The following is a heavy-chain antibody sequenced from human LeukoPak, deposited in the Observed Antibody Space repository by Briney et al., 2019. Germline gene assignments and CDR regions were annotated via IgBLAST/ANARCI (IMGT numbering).Heavy chain of an antibody. CDR2: INPNSGGT. V-gene: IGHV1-2*02. CDR1: GYTFTSYY. D-gene: IGHD6-13*01. J-gene: IGHJ6*03. CDR3: AREGIAAAGTYYYYYMDV. Sequence: ASVKVSCKASGYTFTSYYMHWVRQAPGQGLEWMGWINPNSGGTNYAQKFQGRVTMTRDTSISTAYMELSRLRSDDTAVYYCAREGIAAAGTYYYYYMDVWGKGTTVTISS.